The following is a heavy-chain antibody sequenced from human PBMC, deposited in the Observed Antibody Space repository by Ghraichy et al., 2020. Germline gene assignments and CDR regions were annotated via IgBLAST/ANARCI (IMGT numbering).Heavy chain of an antibody. D-gene: IGHD2-2*01. J-gene: IGHJ4*02. CDR3: ARGPAAIDH. CDR1: GDSVSSDCAA. Sequence: SQTLSLTCVISGDSVSSDCAAWNWIRQSPSVGLDWLGRTYYRSKWYNYYAVSVKSRVTINPDTSKNQFSLQLNSMTPEDTAVYYWARGPAAIDHWGQGTLVPGTS. V-gene: IGHV6-1*01. CDR2: TYYRSKWYN.